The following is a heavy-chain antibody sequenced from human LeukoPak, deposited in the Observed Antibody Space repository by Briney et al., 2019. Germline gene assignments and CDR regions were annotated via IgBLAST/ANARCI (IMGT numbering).Heavy chain of an antibody. Sequence: TGGSLRPSCAASGFTVSSNYMSWVRQAPGKGLVWVSRINSDGSSTRYADSVKGRFTISRDNAKNTLYLQMNSLRAEDTAVYYCAKDYSSPYLDYWGQGTLVTVSS. CDR2: INSDGSST. D-gene: IGHD6-19*01. J-gene: IGHJ4*02. CDR3: AKDYSSPYLDY. CDR1: GFTVSSNY. V-gene: IGHV3-74*01.